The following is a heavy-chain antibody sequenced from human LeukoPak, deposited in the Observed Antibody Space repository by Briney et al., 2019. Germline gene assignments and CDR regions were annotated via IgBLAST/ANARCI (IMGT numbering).Heavy chain of an antibody. D-gene: IGHD4-17*01. CDR2: ISAYNGNT. V-gene: IGHV1-18*01. J-gene: IGHJ4*02. CDR1: GYTFTSYG. CDR3: VRDPGPTTAGY. Sequence: GASVKLSCKASGYTFTSYGISWVRQAPGQGLEWMGWISAYNGNTNYAQKLQGRVTMTTDTSTSTAYMELRSLRADDTAVYYCVRDPGPTTAGYWGQGTLVTVSS.